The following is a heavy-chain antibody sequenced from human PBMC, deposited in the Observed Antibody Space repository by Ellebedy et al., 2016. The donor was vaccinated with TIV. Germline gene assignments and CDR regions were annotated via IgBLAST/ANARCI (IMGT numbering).Heavy chain of an antibody. CDR3: VKGAYPVPTVMAV. J-gene: IGHJ6*02. V-gene: IGHV3-30*02. D-gene: IGHD4-17*01. CDR1: GFSVSG. CDR2: VRSDGTTK. Sequence: PGGSLRLSCATSGFSVSGMHWVRQAPGQGLEWVAFVRSDGTTKYYLASVEGRLTISRDVSRNTLDLQMNSLRTEDTGVYYCVKGAYPVPTVMAVWGQGTMVIVSS.